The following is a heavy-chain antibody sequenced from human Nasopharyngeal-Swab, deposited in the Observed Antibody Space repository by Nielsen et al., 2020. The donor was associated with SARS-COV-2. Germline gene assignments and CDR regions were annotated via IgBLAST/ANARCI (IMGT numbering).Heavy chain of an antibody. CDR3: ARSGYSYGRRYFDY. D-gene: IGHD5-18*01. J-gene: IGHJ4*02. Sequence: SGPTLVKPTETLTLTCTVSGFSLSNARMGVSWIRQPTGKALEWLAHIFSNDEKSYSTSLKSRLTISKDTSKSQVVLTMTNMDPVDTATYYGARSGYSYGRRYFDYWGQGTLVTVSS. CDR2: IFSNDEK. CDR1: GFSLSNARMG. V-gene: IGHV2-26*01.